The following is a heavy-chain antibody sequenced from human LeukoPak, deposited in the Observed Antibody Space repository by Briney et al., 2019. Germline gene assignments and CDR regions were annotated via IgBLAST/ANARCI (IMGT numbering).Heavy chain of an antibody. CDR2: ISWNSRSI. Sequence: PGGSLRLSCAASGFTFDDYAMHWVRQAPGKGLEWVSGISWNSRSIGYADSVKGRFTISRDNAKNSLYLQMNSLRAEDTAVYYCASGRTGDYWGQGTLVTVSS. D-gene: IGHD1-26*01. CDR3: ASGRTGDY. CDR1: GFTFDDYA. J-gene: IGHJ4*02. V-gene: IGHV3-9*01.